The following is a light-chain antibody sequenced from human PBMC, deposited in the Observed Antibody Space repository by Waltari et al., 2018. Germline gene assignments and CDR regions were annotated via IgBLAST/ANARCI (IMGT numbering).Light chain of an antibody. V-gene: IGLV4-69*01. Sequence: QLVLTQSPSASASLGASVKLTCNLSSGHSSNVIAWLQQQPEKGPMYLVKVKSDGSHSKGDDIPDRFSGSSSGSERYLTFSSLQSEDEADYYCQTGGHGTWVFGGGTKLTVL. CDR3: QTGGHGTWV. CDR1: SGHSSNV. J-gene: IGLJ3*02. CDR2: VKSDGSH.